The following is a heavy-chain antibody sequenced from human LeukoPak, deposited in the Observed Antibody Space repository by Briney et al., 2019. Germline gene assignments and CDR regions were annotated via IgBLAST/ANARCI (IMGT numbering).Heavy chain of an antibody. CDR1: GFTFSSYW. V-gene: IGHV3-7*01. CDR3: ARDSSGYSTPSFDC. D-gene: IGHD3-22*01. CDR2: IKQDGSEK. Sequence: GGSLRLSCAASGFTFSSYWMSWVRQAPGKGLEWVANIKQDGSEKYYVDSVKGRFTISRDNAKNSLYLQMNSLRAEDTAVYYCARDSSGYSTPSFDCWGQGTLATVSS. J-gene: IGHJ4*02.